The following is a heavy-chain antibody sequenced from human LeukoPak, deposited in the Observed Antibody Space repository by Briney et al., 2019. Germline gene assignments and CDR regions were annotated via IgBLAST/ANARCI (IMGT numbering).Heavy chain of an antibody. D-gene: IGHD6-19*01. CDR3: ARHGAVAGRGGYYFYY. J-gene: IGHJ4*02. CDR1: SGSISSNY. CDR2: IYYSGST. Sequence: PSETQSLICTVSSGSISSNYWSWVRQPPGKGLEWIGYIYYSGSTNYNPSLKSRVTISVDTSKKEFSLKLSSVTAADTAVYYCARHGAVAGRGGYYFYYWRQGTLVTVSS. V-gene: IGHV4-59*08.